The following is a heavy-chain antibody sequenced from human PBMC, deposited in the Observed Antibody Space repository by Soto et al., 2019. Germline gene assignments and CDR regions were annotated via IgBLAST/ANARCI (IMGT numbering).Heavy chain of an antibody. CDR2: ISSTSGCI. V-gene: IGHV3-21*02. CDR1: GFIFNTHS. Sequence: EVQLVESGGGLVKPGGSLRLSCAASGFIFNTHSMDWVRQAPGGGLEWVASISSTSGCIYYAESLKGRFTISRHNSRNSLYPQMHSLRSEDTAVYYCARNSGGYSSSWGQGTLVTVSS. J-gene: IGHJ5*02. D-gene: IGHD2-15*01. CDR3: ARNSGGYSSS.